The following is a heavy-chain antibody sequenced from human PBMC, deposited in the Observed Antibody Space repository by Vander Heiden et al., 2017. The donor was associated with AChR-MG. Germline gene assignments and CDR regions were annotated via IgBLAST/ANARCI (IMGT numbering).Heavy chain of an antibody. Sequence: QVQLVASGGGVVQPGRSLRLSCAASGFTFSSYSMHWVRQAPGKGLEWVAVMSYDGKNKNYADFVKGRFTISRDNSKNTLYLHMESLTAEDTAVYYCVRDGGPYGSGSYYPYWGQGTLVTVSS. CDR2: MSYDGKNK. CDR3: VRDGGPYGSGSYYPY. J-gene: IGHJ4*02. D-gene: IGHD3-10*01. V-gene: IGHV3-30*04. CDR1: GFTFSSYS.